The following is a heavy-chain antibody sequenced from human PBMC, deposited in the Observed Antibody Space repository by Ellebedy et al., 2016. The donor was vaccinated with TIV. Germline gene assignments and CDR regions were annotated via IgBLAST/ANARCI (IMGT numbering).Heavy chain of an antibody. J-gene: IGHJ4*02. CDR2: MYFGGST. D-gene: IGHD2-2*01. Sequence: SWVRQAPGKGLEWIASMYFGGSTYYNPSLKSRITMSVDMSKSQISLKLSSVSAADTAVYYCARYPTRVGAPKYYFDSWGQGTLVTVSS. CDR3: ARYPTRVGAPKYYFDS. V-gene: IGHV4-31*02.